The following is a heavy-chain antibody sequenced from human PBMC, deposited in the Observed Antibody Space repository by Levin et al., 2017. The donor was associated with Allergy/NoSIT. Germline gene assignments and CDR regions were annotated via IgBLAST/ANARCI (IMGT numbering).Heavy chain of an antibody. J-gene: IGHJ4*02. D-gene: IGHD5-18*01. CDR2: LYSAGST. CDR3: ATSTALLTFDY. V-gene: IGHV3-66*01. Sequence: ASVKVSCAASGFTVSSNYMSWVRQAPGKGLEWVSVLYSAGSTYYTDSVEGRFTISRDNSKNTLYLQMDSLRAEDTAVYYCATSTALLTFDYWGQGTLVTVSS. CDR1: GFTVSSNY.